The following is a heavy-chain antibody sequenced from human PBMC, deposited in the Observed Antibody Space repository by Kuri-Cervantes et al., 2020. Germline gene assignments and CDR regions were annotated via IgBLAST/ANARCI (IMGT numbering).Heavy chain of an antibody. Sequence: GGSLRLSCAASGFTFDDYAMHWVRQAPGKGLEWVSGISWNSGSIGYADSVKGRFTISRDNAKNSLYLQMNSLRAEDTAVYYCARGHSSGGRATYDYWGQGTLVTVSS. CDR2: ISWNSGSI. CDR3: ARGHSSGGRATYDY. CDR1: GFTFDDYA. D-gene: IGHD6-19*01. J-gene: IGHJ4*02. V-gene: IGHV3-9*01.